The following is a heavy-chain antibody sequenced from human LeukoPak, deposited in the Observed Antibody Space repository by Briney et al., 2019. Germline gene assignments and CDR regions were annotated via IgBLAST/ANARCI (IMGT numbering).Heavy chain of an antibody. CDR1: GYTFTGYY. Sequence: ASVKVSCKASGYTFTGYYMHWVRQAPGQGLEWMGWFNPNSGGTNYAQKFQGRVTMTRDTSISTAYMELSRLRSDDTAVYYCARDRSITMIVVVTDGMDVWGQGTTVTVSS. V-gene: IGHV1-2*02. CDR3: ARDRSITMIVVVTDGMDV. J-gene: IGHJ6*02. D-gene: IGHD3-22*01. CDR2: FNPNSGGT.